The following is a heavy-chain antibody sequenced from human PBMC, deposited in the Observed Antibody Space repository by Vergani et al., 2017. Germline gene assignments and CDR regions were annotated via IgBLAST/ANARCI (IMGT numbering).Heavy chain of an antibody. J-gene: IGHJ6*03. Sequence: QVQLVQSGAEVKKPGASVKVSCKASGYTFTSYDINWVRQATGQGLEWMGWMNPNSGNTGYAQKFQGRVTMTRNTSISTAYMELSSLRSEDTAVYYCARGGPDYDFWSGYSFGVYYYYYMDVWGKGTTVTVSS. D-gene: IGHD3-3*01. V-gene: IGHV1-8*01. CDR3: ARGGPDYDFWSGYSFGVYYYYYMDV. CDR1: GYTFTSYD. CDR2: MNPNSGNT.